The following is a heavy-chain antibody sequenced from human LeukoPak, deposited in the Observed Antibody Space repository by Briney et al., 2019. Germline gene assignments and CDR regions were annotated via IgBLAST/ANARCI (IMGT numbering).Heavy chain of an antibody. CDR3: ARLYTTFRAFDI. Sequence: SQTLSLTCTVSGGSISSGDYYWSWIRQHPGKGLEWIGYIYYSGSAYYNPSLKSRVTISVDTSKNQFSLKLSSVTAADTAVYYCARLYTTFRAFDIWGQGTMVTVSS. CDR1: GGSISSGDYY. V-gene: IGHV4-31*03. J-gene: IGHJ3*02. CDR2: IYYSGSA. D-gene: IGHD2-2*02.